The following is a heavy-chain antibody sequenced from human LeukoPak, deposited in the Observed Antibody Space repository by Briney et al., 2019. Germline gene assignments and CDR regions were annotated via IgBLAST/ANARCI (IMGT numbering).Heavy chain of an antibody. CDR3: ARHLYGDPYYFDY. CDR2: IYYSGST. D-gene: IGHD4-17*01. V-gene: IGHV4-59*08. J-gene: IGHJ4*02. Sequence: NSSETLSLTCTVSGGSISSYYWGWIRQPPGKGLEWIGYIYYSGSTNYNPSLKSRVTISVDTSKNQFSLKLSSVTAADTAVYYCARHLYGDPYYFDYWGQGTLVTVSS. CDR1: GGSISSYY.